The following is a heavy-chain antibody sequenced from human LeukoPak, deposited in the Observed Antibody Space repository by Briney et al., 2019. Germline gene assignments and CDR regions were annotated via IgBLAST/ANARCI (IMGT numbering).Heavy chain of an antibody. CDR1: GGSMSSHY. D-gene: IGHD3-9*01. CDR3: ARATSWDQRNFDWPHWYLDL. Sequence: SETLSLTCTVSGGSMSSHYWSWIRQPPGKGLEWIGYIYYTGSTNHNPSLKSRVTIPVDTSKNQFSLKLSSVTTADTAVYYCARATSWDQRNFDWPHWYLDLWGRGTLVTVSS. V-gene: IGHV4-59*11. J-gene: IGHJ2*01. CDR2: IYYTGST.